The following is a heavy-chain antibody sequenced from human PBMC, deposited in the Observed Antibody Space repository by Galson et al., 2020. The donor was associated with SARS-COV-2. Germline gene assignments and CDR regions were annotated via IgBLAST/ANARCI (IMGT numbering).Heavy chain of an antibody. V-gene: IGHV4-31*03. CDR3: ASVTTFSSDSSGYPLGVDV. CDR1: GGSLSGGVYY. Sequence: SETLSLTCTVSGGSLSGGVYYWSWIRQHPGKGLEWIGYIYYSGSTYYNPSLKSRVAISVDTSKKQLSLKLSSVTAADTAVYYCASVTTFSSDSSGYPLGVDVWGQGTTVTVSS. D-gene: IGHD3-22*01. CDR2: IYYSGST. J-gene: IGHJ6*02.